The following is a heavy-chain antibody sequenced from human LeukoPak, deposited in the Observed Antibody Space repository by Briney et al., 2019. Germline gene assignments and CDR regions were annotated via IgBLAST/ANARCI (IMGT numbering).Heavy chain of an antibody. CDR1: GFTFSSYA. CDR2: ISYDGSNK. V-gene: IGHV3-30-3*01. J-gene: IGHJ4*02. CDR3: ARDGCGGDCYSDY. Sequence: SGGSLRLSCAASGFTFSSYAMHWVRQAPGKGLEWVAVISYDGSNKYYADSVKGRFTISRDNSKNTLYLQMNSLRAEDTAVYYCARDGCGGDCYSDYWGQGTLVTVSS. D-gene: IGHD2-21*02.